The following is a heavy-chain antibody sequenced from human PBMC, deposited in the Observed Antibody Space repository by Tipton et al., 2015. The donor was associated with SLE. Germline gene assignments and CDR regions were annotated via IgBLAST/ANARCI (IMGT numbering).Heavy chain of an antibody. CDR1: GDSISSGLYY. CDR3: ARHDYNNHYFDN. D-gene: IGHD4-11*01. Sequence: TLSLTCTVSGDSISSGLYYWSWIRQPAGKGLEWIGRIYPSGSTYYNPSLKSRVTISVDTSKNQFSLKMSSLTAADTAVYYCARHDYNNHYFDNWGQGTLVTVSS. CDR2: IYPSGST. V-gene: IGHV4-61*02. J-gene: IGHJ4*02.